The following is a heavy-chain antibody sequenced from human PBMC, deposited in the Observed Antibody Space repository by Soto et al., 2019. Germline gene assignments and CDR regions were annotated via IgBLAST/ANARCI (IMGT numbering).Heavy chain of an antibody. CDR3: SGGGVTLPAASGWAAFDI. J-gene: IGHJ3*02. Sequence: PGGSLRLSCEASGFTSSSYAMSWVRQAPGKGLAWVSAISGRGGTRFYADSVKGRFSISRDNSKNTLYLEMNNVRADDSAVYYFSGGGVTLPAASGWAAFDIWGQGTMVTVSS. D-gene: IGHD2-2*01. CDR2: ISGRGGTR. CDR1: GFTSSSYA. V-gene: IGHV3-23*01.